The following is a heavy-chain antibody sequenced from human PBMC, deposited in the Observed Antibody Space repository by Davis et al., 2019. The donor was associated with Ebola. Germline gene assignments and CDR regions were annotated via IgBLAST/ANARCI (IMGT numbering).Heavy chain of an antibody. CDR2: IYSGGST. V-gene: IGHV3-66*01. CDR3: ARDFPRDGYNREYYYYYGMDV. J-gene: IGHJ6*02. CDR1: GFTVSSNY. Sequence: GESLKISCAASGFTVSSNYMSWVRQAPGKGLEWVSVIYSGGSTYYADSVKGRFTISRDNSKNTLYLQMNSLRAEDTAVYYCARDFPRDGYNREYYYYYGMDVWGQGTTVTVSS. D-gene: IGHD5-24*01.